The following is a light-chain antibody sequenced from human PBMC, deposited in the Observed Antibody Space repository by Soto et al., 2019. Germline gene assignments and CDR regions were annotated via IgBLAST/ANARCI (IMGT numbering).Light chain of an antibody. CDR1: SGHSSYI. Sequence: QSVLTQSSSASASLGSSVTLTCTLSSGHSSYIIAWHQQQPGKAPRYLMKLEGSGSYNKGSGVPDRFSGSSSGADRYLTISNLQSEDEADYYCETWDSNTLVVFGGGTKLTVL. CDR2: LEGSGSY. J-gene: IGLJ2*01. V-gene: IGLV4-60*03. CDR3: ETWDSNTLVV.